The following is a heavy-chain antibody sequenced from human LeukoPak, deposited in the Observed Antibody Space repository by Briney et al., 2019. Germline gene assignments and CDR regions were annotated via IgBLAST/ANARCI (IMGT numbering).Heavy chain of an antibody. J-gene: IGHJ4*02. D-gene: IGHD3/OR15-3a*01. CDR2: IYPGDSDT. Sequence: GASLKISCKGSGYSFTSYWLGWVRQMPGKGLEWMGIIYPGDSDTRYSPSFQGQVTSSADKSISTAYLQWSSLKAADTAMYYCARSGLAPDYYFDYWGQGTLVTVSS. V-gene: IGHV5-51*01. CDR3: ARSGLAPDYYFDY. CDR1: GYSFTSYW.